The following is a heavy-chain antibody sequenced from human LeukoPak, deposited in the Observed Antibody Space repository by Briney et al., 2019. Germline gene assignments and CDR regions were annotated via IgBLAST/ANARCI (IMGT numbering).Heavy chain of an antibody. CDR1: GFTFSDYY. J-gene: IGHJ4*02. V-gene: IGHV3-11*01. CDR2: ISSSGSTI. CDR3: ARDRSNDFWSPSPYYFDY. Sequence: GSLRLSCAASGFTFSDYYMSWIRQAPGTGLEWVSYISSSGSTIYYADSVKGRFTISRDNAKNSLYLQMNSLRAEDTAVYYCARDRSNDFWSPSPYYFDYWGQGTLVTVSS. D-gene: IGHD3-3*01.